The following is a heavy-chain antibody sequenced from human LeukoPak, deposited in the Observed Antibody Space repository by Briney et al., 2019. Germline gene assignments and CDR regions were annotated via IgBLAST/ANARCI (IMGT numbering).Heavy chain of an antibody. CDR2: ITGSDDNT. CDR1: GFTFSSYA. J-gene: IGHJ4*02. Sequence: GGSLRLSCAASGFTFSSYAMGWVRQAPRKGLEWVSGITGSDDNTYYADSVKGRFTISRDKSKNMLLLQMNSLTAEDTAIYYCAKDGSYGDFDFWGQGTLVTVSP. D-gene: IGHD4-17*01. V-gene: IGHV3-23*01. CDR3: AKDGSYGDFDF.